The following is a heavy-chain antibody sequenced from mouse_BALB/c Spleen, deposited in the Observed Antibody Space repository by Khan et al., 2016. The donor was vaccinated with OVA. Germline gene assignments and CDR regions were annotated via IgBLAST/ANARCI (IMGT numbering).Heavy chain of an antibody. CDR3: ARDSYDYFYY. CDR2: INTETGEP. D-gene: IGHD2-12*01. Sequence: QIQLVQSGPELKKPGETVKISCKASGYTFTDYSMHWVKQAPGKGLKWMGWINTETGEPTYADDFKGRFAFSLETSASTAYLQMNNLKNEDTATYFCARDSYDYFYYCGQGTTLTVSS. CDR1: GYTFTDYS. J-gene: IGHJ2*01. V-gene: IGHV9-2-1*01.